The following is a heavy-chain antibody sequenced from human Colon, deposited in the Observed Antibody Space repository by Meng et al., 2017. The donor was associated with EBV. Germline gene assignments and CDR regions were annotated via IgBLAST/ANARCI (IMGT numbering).Heavy chain of an antibody. Sequence: QVRLQASGPGVVKPSGTLSLTCAVSGDSISNNWWSWVRQPPGKGLEWIWEIYHSGTTNYNPSLRSRVTISVDKSKNQFSLQLTSVTAADSAVYYCARNGDYNPGLYWGQGTLVTVSS. J-gene: IGHJ4*02. V-gene: IGHV4-4*02. CDR1: GDSISNNW. D-gene: IGHD4-17*01. CDR2: IYHSGTT. CDR3: ARNGDYNPGLY.